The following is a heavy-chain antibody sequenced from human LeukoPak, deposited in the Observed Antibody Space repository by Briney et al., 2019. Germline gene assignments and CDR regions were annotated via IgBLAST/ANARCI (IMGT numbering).Heavy chain of an antibody. D-gene: IGHD3-9*01. CDR3: ARGAVLRYFDWLPPDV. CDR1: GGSISSYY. V-gene: IGHV4-4*07. J-gene: IGHJ6*02. Sequence: SETLSLTCTVSGGSISSYYWSWIRQPAGKGLEWIGRIYTSGSTNYNPSLKSRVTMSVDTSKNQFSLKLSSVTAADTAVYYCARGAVLRYFDWLPPDVWGQGTTVTVSS. CDR2: IYTSGST.